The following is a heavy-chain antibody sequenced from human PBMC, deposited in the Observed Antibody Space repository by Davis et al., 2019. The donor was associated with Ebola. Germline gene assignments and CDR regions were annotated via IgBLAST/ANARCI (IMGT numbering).Heavy chain of an antibody. J-gene: IGHJ5*02. D-gene: IGHD5-18*01. Sequence: PGGSLRLSCAASGFSFSDYYMSWIRQAPGKGLEWVSVISDAGDNTDYADSVKGRFTISRDNSNNILYLQMNSLRAGDTAVYYCTKGSVSYGIHIWFDPWGQGTLVTVSS. V-gene: IGHV3-23*01. CDR3: TKGSVSYGIHIWFDP. CDR1: GFSFSDYY. CDR2: ISDAGDNT.